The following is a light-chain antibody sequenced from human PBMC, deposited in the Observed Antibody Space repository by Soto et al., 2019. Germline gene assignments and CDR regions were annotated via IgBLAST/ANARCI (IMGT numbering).Light chain of an antibody. CDR2: GAS. J-gene: IGKJ1*01. CDR3: LQDHDDSWT. Sequence: DIQMTQSPSTLSASVGDRVTITCRASESMSNCLAWYQQKPGKAPKLLISGASSLQSGVPSRFSGSASGTEFTLTVSSLQPEDFATYYCLQDHDDSWTFGQGT. V-gene: IGKV1-5*01. CDR1: ESMSNC.